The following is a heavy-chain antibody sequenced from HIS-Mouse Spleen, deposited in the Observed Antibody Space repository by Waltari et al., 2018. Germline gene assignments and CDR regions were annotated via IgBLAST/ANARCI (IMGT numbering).Heavy chain of an antibody. CDR1: GGSIRSSSYD. V-gene: IGHV4-39*07. CDR3: AREIPYSSSWYDWYFDL. Sequence: QLQLQESGPGLVKPSETLSLTCTGSGGSIRSSSYDWGWIRQPPGKGLEWIGSIYYSGSTYYNPSLKSRVTISVDTSKNQFSLKLSSVTAADTAVYYCAREIPYSSSWYDWYFDLWGRGTLVTVSS. D-gene: IGHD6-13*01. CDR2: IYYSGST. J-gene: IGHJ2*01.